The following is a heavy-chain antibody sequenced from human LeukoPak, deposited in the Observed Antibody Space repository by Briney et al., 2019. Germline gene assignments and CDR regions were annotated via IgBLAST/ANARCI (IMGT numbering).Heavy chain of an antibody. CDR2: ISGSGGST. V-gene: IGHV3-23*01. J-gene: IGHJ4*02. D-gene: IGHD5-24*01. CDR3: AKGGDDRGDGYNLFDY. Sequence: GGSLRLSCAASGFTFSSYAMSWVRQAPGKGLEWVSAISGSGGSTYYADSVKGRFTISRDNSKNTLYLQMNSLRAEDTAVYYCAKGGDDRGDGYNLFDYWGQGTLVIVSS. CDR1: GFTFSSYA.